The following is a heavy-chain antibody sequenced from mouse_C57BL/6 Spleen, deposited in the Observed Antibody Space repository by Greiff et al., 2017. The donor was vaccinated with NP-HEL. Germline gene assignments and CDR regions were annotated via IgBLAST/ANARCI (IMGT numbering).Heavy chain of an antibody. CDR1: GFTFSDYY. CDR3: ARDWGGFDY. Sequence: EVKLVESGGGLVQPGGSLKLSCAASGFTFSDYYMYWVRQAPEKGLEWVAYISSGSSTIYYADTVKGRFTISRDNAKNTLFLQLTSLRSEDTAMYYCARDWGGFDYWGQGTTLTVSS. V-gene: IGHV5-17*01. J-gene: IGHJ2*01. D-gene: IGHD4-1*01. CDR2: ISSGSSTI.